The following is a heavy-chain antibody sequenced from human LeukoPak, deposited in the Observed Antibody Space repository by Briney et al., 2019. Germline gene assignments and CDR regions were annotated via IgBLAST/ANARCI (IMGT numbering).Heavy chain of an antibody. Sequence: GGSLTLSCAPSGFTFRNHWMHCVRQTPGRGRVWVSRISSGGNSTTYAESVKGRLTISRENAKNTLYLQMNNLRGEDTAMYYCARDQRVTGRPDIDYWGQGTLVIVSS. CDR3: ARDQRVTGRPDIDY. CDR2: ISSGGNST. CDR1: GFTFRNHW. V-gene: IGHV3-74*03. D-gene: IGHD6-6*01. J-gene: IGHJ4*02.